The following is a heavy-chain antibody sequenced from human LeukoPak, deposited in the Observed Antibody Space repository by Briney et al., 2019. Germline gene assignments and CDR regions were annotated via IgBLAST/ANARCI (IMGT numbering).Heavy chain of an antibody. V-gene: IGHV3-64*02. CDR1: GFTFSNYV. CDR2: ISSNGGST. J-gene: IGHJ5*02. Sequence: PGGSLRLSCAASGFTFSNYVMHWVRQAPGKGLEYVSAISSNGGSTYYADSVKGRFTISRDNSKNTLYLQMNSLRAEDTAVYYCARELSSSNWYRWFDPWGQGTLVTVSS. CDR3: ARELSSSNWYRWFDP. D-gene: IGHD6-13*01.